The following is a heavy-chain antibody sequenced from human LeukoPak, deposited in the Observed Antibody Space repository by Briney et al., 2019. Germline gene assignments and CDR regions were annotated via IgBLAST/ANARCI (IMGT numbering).Heavy chain of an antibody. D-gene: IGHD1-7*01. J-gene: IGHJ5*02. Sequence: PGGSLRLSCAASKFTFNNYAMNWVRQAPGKGLEWVSGISGSGDNTYYADSVKGRFTISRDNSRNTLYLQMNSLRAEDTAVYYCARDPELRMTGWFDPWGQGTLVTVSS. CDR3: ARDPELRMTGWFDP. V-gene: IGHV3-23*01. CDR2: ISGSGDNT. CDR1: KFTFNNYA.